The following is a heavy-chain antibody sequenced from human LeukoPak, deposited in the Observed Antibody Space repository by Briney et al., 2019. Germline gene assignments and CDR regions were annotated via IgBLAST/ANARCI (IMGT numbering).Heavy chain of an antibody. V-gene: IGHV3-30*03. Sequence: PGGSLRLSCAASGYTFSGYGMLWVRQAPGKGLEWVAVISYDGSNKYYADSVKGRFTISRDNSKNTLYLQMNSLRPEDTALYYCAIPESLYTNGYYFDYWGQGTLVTVSS. CDR1: GYTFSGYG. CDR3: AIPESLYTNGYYFDY. CDR2: ISYDGSNK. D-gene: IGHD1-14*01. J-gene: IGHJ4*02.